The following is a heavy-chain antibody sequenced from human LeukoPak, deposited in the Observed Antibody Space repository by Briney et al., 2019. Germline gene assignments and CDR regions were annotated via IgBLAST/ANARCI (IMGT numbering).Heavy chain of an antibody. CDR1: GGSFSGYY. Sequence: PSETPSLTCAVYGGSFSGYYWSWIRQPPGKGLEWIGEIDHSGSTNYNPSLKSRVTISVDTSKNQFSLKLSSVTAADTAVYYCARHSGYSSGWYGYWGQGTLVTVSS. CDR2: IDHSGST. CDR3: ARHSGYSSGWYGY. V-gene: IGHV4-34*01. D-gene: IGHD6-19*01. J-gene: IGHJ4*02.